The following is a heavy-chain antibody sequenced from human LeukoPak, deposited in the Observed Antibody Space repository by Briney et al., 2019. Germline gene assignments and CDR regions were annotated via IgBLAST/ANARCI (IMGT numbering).Heavy chain of an antibody. D-gene: IGHD3-10*01. J-gene: IGHJ4*02. CDR3: ARVSDYYGSGNYQKQFDY. V-gene: IGHV3-21*01. CDR1: GFTFSSYS. CDR2: ISSSTSYI. Sequence: GGSLRLSCAASGFTFSSYSMNWVRQAPGKGLEWVSSISSSTSYIYYADSVKGRFTISRDSAKNSLYLQMNSLRAEDTAMYYCARVSDYYGSGNYQKQFDYWGQGTLVTVSS.